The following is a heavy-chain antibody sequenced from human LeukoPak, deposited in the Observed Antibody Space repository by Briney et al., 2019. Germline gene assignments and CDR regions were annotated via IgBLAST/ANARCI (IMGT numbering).Heavy chain of an antibody. D-gene: IGHD3-10*01. Sequence: GGSLRLSCAASGFTFSSYGMHWVRQAPGEGLEWVAVISYDGSNKYYADSVKGRFTISRDNSKNTLYLQMNSLRAEDTAVYYCAKGPRGSGLYGMDVWGQGTTVTVSS. CDR3: AKGPRGSGLYGMDV. CDR2: ISYDGSNK. CDR1: GFTFSSYG. V-gene: IGHV3-30*18. J-gene: IGHJ6*02.